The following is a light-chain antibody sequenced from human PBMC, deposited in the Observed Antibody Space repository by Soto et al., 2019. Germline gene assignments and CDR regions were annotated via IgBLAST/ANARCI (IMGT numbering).Light chain of an antibody. CDR1: NSDIGGYNY. Sequence: QSALTQPASVSGSPGQSITISCTGTNSDIGGYNYVSWYQQHPGKAPKLMIYDVNNRPSGVSNRFSGYKSGNTASLTISGLQAEDEADYYCSSYTTRTTRVFGGGTKLTVL. CDR2: DVN. J-gene: IGLJ2*01. CDR3: SSYTTRTTRV. V-gene: IGLV2-14*03.